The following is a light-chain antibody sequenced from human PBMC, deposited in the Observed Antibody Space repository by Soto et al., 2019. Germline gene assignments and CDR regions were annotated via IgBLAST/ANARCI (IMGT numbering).Light chain of an antibody. CDR1: QTIDSW. CDR3: QQYHIYSGT. V-gene: IGKV1-5*03. J-gene: IGKJ1*01. Sequence: DIQMTQSPSTLSASVGDRVTSTCRASQTIDSWLAWYQQRPGKPPNLLIYKASTLASGVPSRFSGSGSGTEFPLTINSLQPDDFATYYCQQYHIYSGTFGQGTKVDIK. CDR2: KAS.